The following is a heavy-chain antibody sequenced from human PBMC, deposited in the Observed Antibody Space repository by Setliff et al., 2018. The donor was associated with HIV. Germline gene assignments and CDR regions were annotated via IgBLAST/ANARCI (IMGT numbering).Heavy chain of an antibody. CDR3: ARDPHYFDTSGYYSYFYFDF. CDR2: ISHSGNT. Sequence: PSETLSLTCTVSGGSIRSNNDHWGWIRQPPGKGLEWIGSISHSGNTYHNPSLQSRVTISLDMSKSQFSLKLRSMSAADTAVYYCARDPHYFDTSGYYSYFYFDFWGQGMLVTVSS. J-gene: IGHJ4*02. CDR1: GGSIRSNNDH. D-gene: IGHD3-22*01. V-gene: IGHV4-39*07.